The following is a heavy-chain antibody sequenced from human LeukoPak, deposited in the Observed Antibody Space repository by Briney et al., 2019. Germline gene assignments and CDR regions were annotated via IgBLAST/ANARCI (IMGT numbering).Heavy chain of an antibody. CDR1: GFTFSSYA. V-gene: IGHV3-23*01. J-gene: IGHJ4*02. D-gene: IGHD7-27*01. CDR3: AKDRVLQLTGDEVSSDY. Sequence: GGSLRLSCAASGFTFSSYAMSWVRQAPGKGLEWVSAISGSGGSTYYADSVKGRFTISRDNSKNTLYLQMNSLRAEDTAVYYCAKDRVLQLTGDEVSSDYWGQGTLVTVSS. CDR2: ISGSGGST.